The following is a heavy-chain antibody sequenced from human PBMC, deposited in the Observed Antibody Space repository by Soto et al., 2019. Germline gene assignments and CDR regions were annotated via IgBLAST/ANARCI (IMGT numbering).Heavy chain of an antibody. CDR1: GFTFRSYA. Sequence: LRLSCAASGFTFRSYAMHWVRQAPGKGLEWVAVISYDGSNKYYADSVKGRFTISRDNSKNTLYLQMNSLRAEDTAVYYCARSRSSHYYDSSGYWHPFDYWGQGTLVTVSS. V-gene: IGHV3-30-3*01. CDR2: ISYDGSNK. CDR3: ARSRSSHYYDSSGYWHPFDY. D-gene: IGHD3-22*01. J-gene: IGHJ4*02.